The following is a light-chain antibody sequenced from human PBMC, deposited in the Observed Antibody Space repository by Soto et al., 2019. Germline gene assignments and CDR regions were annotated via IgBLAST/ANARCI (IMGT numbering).Light chain of an antibody. CDR2: AAS. J-gene: IGKJ1*01. Sequence: DFQVTQSPSSLSASVGDRVTITCRTSQSISGYLNWFQQKPGKAPKLLIYAASSLQSGVPSRFSGSGSGTDFTLTISSLQPEDFATYYCQQSDTTPLTFGQGTKVEI. CDR1: QSISGY. V-gene: IGKV1-39*01. CDR3: QQSDTTPLT.